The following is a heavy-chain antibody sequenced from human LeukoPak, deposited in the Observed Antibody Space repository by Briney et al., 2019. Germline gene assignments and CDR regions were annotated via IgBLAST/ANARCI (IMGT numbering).Heavy chain of an antibody. CDR2: ISGSGGSK. CDR3: ARGHGDDYYYMDV. D-gene: IGHD2-21*02. CDR1: GFTFSSYA. Sequence: GGSLRLSCAASGFTFSSYAMSWVRQAPGKGLEWVSAISGSGGSKYYADSVKGRFTTSRDNSKNTLYLQMNSLRAEDTAVYYCARGHGDDYYYMDVWGKGTTVTVSS. V-gene: IGHV3-23*01. J-gene: IGHJ6*03.